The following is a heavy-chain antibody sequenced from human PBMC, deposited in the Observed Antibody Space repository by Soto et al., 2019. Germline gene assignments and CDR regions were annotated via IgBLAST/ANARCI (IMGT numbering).Heavy chain of an antibody. Sequence: ASVEGLCKASGYTFTSYDINWVRQATGQGLEWMGWMNPNSGNTGYAQKFQGRVTMTRNTSISTAYMELSSLRSEDTAVYYCARGSPDIVVVPAASVDWFDPWGQGTLVTVSS. D-gene: IGHD2-2*01. CDR2: MNPNSGNT. V-gene: IGHV1-8*01. J-gene: IGHJ5*02. CDR3: ARGSPDIVVVPAASVDWFDP. CDR1: GYTFTSYD.